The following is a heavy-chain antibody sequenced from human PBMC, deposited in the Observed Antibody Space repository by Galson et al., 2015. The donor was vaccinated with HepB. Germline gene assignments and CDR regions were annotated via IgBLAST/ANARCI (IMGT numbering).Heavy chain of an antibody. CDR1: GYTSTGYY. J-gene: IGHJ4*02. CDR2: INPNSGGT. Sequence: SVKVSCKASGYTSTGYYMHWVRQAPGQGLEWMGWINPNSGGTNYAQKFQGRVTMTRDTSISTAYMELSRLRSDDTAVYYCARDYYDSSGYYLHGGFDYWGQGTLVTVSS. V-gene: IGHV1-2*02. CDR3: ARDYYDSSGYYLHGGFDY. D-gene: IGHD3-22*01.